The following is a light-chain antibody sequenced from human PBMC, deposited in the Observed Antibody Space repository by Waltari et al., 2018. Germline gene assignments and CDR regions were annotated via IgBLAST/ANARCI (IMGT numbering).Light chain of an antibody. J-gene: IGLJ2*01. CDR1: SSDVGGHTY. CDR2: DVS. Sequence: QYALTQPASVSGSPGQSITISCTGTSSDVGGHTYVSWYQQHPGKAPKVKIYDVSKRPSGVSDRFSGSKSGNTASLTISGLQAEDEADYYCNSYTRSRTWVFGGGTKLTVL. V-gene: IGLV2-14*01. CDR3: NSYTRSRTWV.